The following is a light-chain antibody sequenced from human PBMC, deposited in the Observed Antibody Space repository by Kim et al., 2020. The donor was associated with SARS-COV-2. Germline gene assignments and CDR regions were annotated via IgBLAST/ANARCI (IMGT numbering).Light chain of an antibody. V-gene: IGLV2-14*04. J-gene: IGLJ2*01. Sequence: PGQSNTISYARTRSDVGVYNYVSCYQQHPGKAPKLMFYDVSKRPSGVSNRFSGSKSGNTASLTISGLQAEDEADYYCSSYTSSSVVFGGGTQLTVL. CDR3: SSYTSSSVV. CDR2: DVS. CDR1: RSDVGVYNY.